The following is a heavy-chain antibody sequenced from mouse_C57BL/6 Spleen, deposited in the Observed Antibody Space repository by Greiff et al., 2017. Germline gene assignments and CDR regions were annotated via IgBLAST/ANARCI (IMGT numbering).Heavy chain of an antibody. CDR2: IYPGSGNT. V-gene: IGHV1-76*01. J-gene: IGHJ2*01. CDR3: AREYDGYYEY. D-gene: IGHD2-3*01. CDR1: GYTFTDYY. Sequence: QVQLQQSGAELVRPGASVKLSCKASGYTFTDYYINWVKQRPGQGLEWIARIYPGSGNTYYNEKFKGKATLTAEKSSSTAYMQLSSLTSEDSAVYFCAREYDGYYEYWGQGTTLTVSS.